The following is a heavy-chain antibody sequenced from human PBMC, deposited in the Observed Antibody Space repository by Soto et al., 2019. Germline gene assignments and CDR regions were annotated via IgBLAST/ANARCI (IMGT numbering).Heavy chain of an antibody. Sequence: QIQLVQSGAEVKKPGASVKVSCKTSGYPFTNYDINWVRQATGLGLEWMGYMSPNSGNTGYAQKFQGRVTMTRDTSIRTAYMELNSLTSEATAVYYCVTWGRRGWDPGFYWGQGTLVTASS. D-gene: IGHD3-16*01. CDR1: GYPFTNYD. CDR3: VTWGRRGWDPGFY. V-gene: IGHV1-8*01. CDR2: MSPNSGNT. J-gene: IGHJ4*02.